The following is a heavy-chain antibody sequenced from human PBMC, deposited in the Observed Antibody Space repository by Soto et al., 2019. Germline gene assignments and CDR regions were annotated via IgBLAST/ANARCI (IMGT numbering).Heavy chain of an antibody. Sequence: SETLSLTCTVSGGSISSGGYYWSWIRQHPGKGLEWIGYIYYSGSTYYNPSLKSRVTISVDTSKNQFSLKLSSVTAADTAVYYCARGREITIFGVVLTYFDYWGQGTLVTVSS. D-gene: IGHD3-3*01. CDR1: GGSISSGGYY. CDR3: ARGREITIFGVVLTYFDY. V-gene: IGHV4-31*03. CDR2: IYYSGST. J-gene: IGHJ4*02.